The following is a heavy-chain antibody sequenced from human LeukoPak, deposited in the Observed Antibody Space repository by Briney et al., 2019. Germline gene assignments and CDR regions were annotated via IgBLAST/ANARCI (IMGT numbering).Heavy chain of an antibody. CDR3: ARDPRIEWELYFDY. V-gene: IGHV3-33*01. J-gene: IGHJ4*02. CDR2: IWYDGSNK. D-gene: IGHD1-26*01. Sequence: GGSVRLSCAASGFTFSSYGMHWVRQAPGKGLEWVAVIWYDGSNKYYADSVKGRFTISRDNSKNTLYLQMNSLRAEDTAVYYCARDPRIEWELYFDYWGQGTLVTVSS. CDR1: GFTFSSYG.